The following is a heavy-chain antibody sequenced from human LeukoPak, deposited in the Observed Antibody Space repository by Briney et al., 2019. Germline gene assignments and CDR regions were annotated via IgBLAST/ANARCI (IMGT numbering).Heavy chain of an antibody. V-gene: IGHV3-43*02. Sequence: GGSLRLSCAASGFTFDDYAMHWVRQAPGKGLEWVSLISGDGGSTYYADSVKSRFTISRDNSKNSLYLQMNSLRTEDTALYYCATSDYYYYYGMDVWGQGTTVTVSS. CDR2: ISGDGGST. J-gene: IGHJ6*02. CDR3: ATSDYYYYYGMDV. CDR1: GFTFDDYA.